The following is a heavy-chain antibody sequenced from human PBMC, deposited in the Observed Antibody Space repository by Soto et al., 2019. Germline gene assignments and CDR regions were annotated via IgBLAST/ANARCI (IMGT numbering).Heavy chain of an antibody. CDR2: FDPEDGET. V-gene: IGHV1-24*01. J-gene: IGHJ5*02. CDR3: ATDGWFDP. Sequence: ASVKVSCKASGYTFTSYGIHWVRQAPGQRLEWMGGFDPEDGETIYAQKFQGRVTMTEDTSTDTAYMELSSLRSEDTAVYYCATDGWFDPWGQGTLVTVSS. CDR1: GYTFTSYG.